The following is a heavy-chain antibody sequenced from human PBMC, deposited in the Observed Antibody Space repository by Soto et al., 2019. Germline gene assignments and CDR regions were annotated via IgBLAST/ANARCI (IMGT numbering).Heavy chain of an antibody. J-gene: IGHJ6*03. Sequence: ASVKVSCKASGYTFTSYGISWVRQAPGQGLEWMGWISAYNGNTNYAQKLQGRVTMTTDTSTSTAYMELRSLRSDDTAVYYCARTGIVATITEYYYYYYMDVWGKGTTVTVSS. CDR2: ISAYNGNT. D-gene: IGHD5-12*01. CDR1: GYTFTSYG. V-gene: IGHV1-18*01. CDR3: ARTGIVATITEYYYYYYMDV.